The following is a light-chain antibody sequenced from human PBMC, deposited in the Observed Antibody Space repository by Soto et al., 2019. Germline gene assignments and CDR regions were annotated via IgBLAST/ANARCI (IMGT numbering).Light chain of an antibody. J-gene: IGKJ5*01. CDR1: QGISNY. CDR2: VAS. CDR3: QNYNSAPIT. V-gene: IGKV1-27*01. Sequence: DFQMTQSPSSLSASVGDRVTITCRASQGISNYLAWYQQKPGQVPKLLIYVASTLQSGVPSRFSGRGSGTDFSLSISSLQPEDVATYYCQNYNSAPITFGQGTRLEIK.